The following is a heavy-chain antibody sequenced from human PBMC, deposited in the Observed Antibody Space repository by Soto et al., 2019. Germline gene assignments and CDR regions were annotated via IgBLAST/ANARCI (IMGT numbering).Heavy chain of an antibody. D-gene: IGHD2-15*01. CDR1: GGTFSSYA. V-gene: IGHV1-69*01. CDR2: ITPIFGTA. J-gene: IGHJ5*02. CDR3: AIRPGGYCSGGSCYNWFDP. Sequence: QVQLVQSGAEVKKPGSSVKVSCKASGGTFSSYAISWVRQAPGQGLEWMGGITPIFGTANYAQKFQGRVTITADESTSTAYMELSSLRSEDTAVYYCAIRPGGYCSGGSCYNWFDPWGQGTLVTVSS.